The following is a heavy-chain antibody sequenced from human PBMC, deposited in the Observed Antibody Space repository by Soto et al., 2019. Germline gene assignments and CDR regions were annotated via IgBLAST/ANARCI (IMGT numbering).Heavy chain of an antibody. CDR1: GFTFSSYS. J-gene: IGHJ4*02. Sequence: PGGSLRLSCAASGFTFSSYSMNWVRQAPGKGLEWVSSISSSSSYIYYADSVKGRFTISSDNAKNSLYLQMNSLRAEDTAVYYCARGDYYDSSGYYVDYWGQGTLVTVSS. CDR3: ARGDYYDSSGYYVDY. CDR2: ISSSSSYI. D-gene: IGHD3-22*01. V-gene: IGHV3-21*01.